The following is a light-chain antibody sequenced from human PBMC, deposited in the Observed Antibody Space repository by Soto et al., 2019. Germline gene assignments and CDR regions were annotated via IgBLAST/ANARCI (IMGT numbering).Light chain of an antibody. Sequence: QSVLTQPASVSGSPGQSITISCTGTSSDVGGYNYVSWYQQHPGKAPKLMIYEVSNRPSGVSNRFSGSKSGNTASLTISGLQAEDEADYYCSSYTSSSTQVFGGGTKVTLL. CDR2: EVS. V-gene: IGLV2-14*01. CDR3: SSYTSSSTQV. J-gene: IGLJ2*01. CDR1: SSDVGGYNY.